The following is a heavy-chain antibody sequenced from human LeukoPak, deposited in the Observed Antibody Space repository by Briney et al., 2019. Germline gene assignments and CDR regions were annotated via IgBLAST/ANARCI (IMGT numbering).Heavy chain of an antibody. Sequence: GGSLRLSCAASGFTFSDYYMSWIRQAPGKGLEWVSYISSSGSTIYYADSVKGRFTISRDNAKNSLYLQMNSLRAEDTAVYYCARAYSDYDNSFWFDPWGQGTLVTVSS. J-gene: IGHJ5*02. CDR1: GFTFSDYY. CDR2: ISSSGSTI. D-gene: IGHD3-22*01. CDR3: ARAYSDYDNSFWFDP. V-gene: IGHV3-11*04.